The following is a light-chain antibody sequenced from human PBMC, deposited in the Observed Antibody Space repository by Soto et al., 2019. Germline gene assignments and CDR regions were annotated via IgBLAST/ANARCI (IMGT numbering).Light chain of an antibody. J-gene: IGKJ2*02. CDR3: QQCFNTPRT. V-gene: IGKV1-39*01. CDR2: GAS. CDR1: QSISKY. Sequence: DIQMTQSPSSLSTSVGDTVTISCRASQSISKYVNWYQQKPGKAPTLLIHGASTLQSGVPSRFSGSGFGSDFTLTISGLQPEDVATYYCQQCFNTPRTFGQGTKVDI.